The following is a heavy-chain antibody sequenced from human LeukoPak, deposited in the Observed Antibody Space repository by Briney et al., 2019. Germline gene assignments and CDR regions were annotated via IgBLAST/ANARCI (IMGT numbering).Heavy chain of an antibody. Sequence: GASVKVSCKASGYTFTGYYMHWVRQAPGQGLEWMGWINPNSGGTNYAQKFQGRVTMTRDTSISTAYMELSRLRSDDTAVYYCARDREYSSKVAGRKYYFDYWGQGTLVTVSS. CDR2: INPNSGGT. CDR1: GYTFTGYY. D-gene: IGHD6-6*01. V-gene: IGHV1-2*02. CDR3: ARDREYSSKVAGRKYYFDY. J-gene: IGHJ4*02.